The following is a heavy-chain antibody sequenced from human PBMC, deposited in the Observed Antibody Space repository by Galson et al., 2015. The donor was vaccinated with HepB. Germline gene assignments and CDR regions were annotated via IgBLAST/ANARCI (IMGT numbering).Heavy chain of an antibody. J-gene: IGHJ4*02. D-gene: IGHD6-13*01. CDR2: ISYDGSNK. V-gene: IGHV3-30-3*01. CDR1: GFTFSSYA. Sequence: SLRLSCAASGFTFSSYAMHWVRQAPGKGLEWVAVISYDGSNKYYADSVKGRFTISRDNSKNTLYLQMNSLRAEDTAVYYCARDRRSSSWHPADDYWGQGTLVTVSS. CDR3: ARDRRSSSWHPADDY.